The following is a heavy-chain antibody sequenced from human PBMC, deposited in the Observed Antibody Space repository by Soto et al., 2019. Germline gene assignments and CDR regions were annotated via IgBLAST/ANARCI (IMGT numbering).Heavy chain of an antibody. V-gene: IGHV3-48*02. Sequence: EVQVVESGGAFVQPGESLRLSCATSGFTFSTYSMNWVRQAPGKGLEWVSYISLNGDSIYYGDSMKGRFTVSRDNAKKSLYLQLARLREEDTAMYFCASGCGGDCQDSFDFWGQGTLVSVSS. CDR3: ASGCGGDCQDSFDF. D-gene: IGHD2-21*02. J-gene: IGHJ4*02. CDR1: GFTFSTYS. CDR2: ISLNGDSI.